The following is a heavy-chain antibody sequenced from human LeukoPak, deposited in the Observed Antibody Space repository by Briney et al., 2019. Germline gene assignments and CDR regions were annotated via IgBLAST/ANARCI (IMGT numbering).Heavy chain of an antibody. V-gene: IGHV3-53*01. J-gene: IGHJ4*02. D-gene: IGHD2-15*01. CDR3: ARAIQFGGYFDY. Sequence: PGGSLRLSCAASGFTVSRDYMSWVRQAPGKGLEWASVIYGGGTTHYADSVRGRFTISRDNSKNTLYLQMNSLRADDTAVYYCARAIQFGGYFDYWGQGTLVTVSS. CDR2: IYGGGTT. CDR1: GFTVSRDY.